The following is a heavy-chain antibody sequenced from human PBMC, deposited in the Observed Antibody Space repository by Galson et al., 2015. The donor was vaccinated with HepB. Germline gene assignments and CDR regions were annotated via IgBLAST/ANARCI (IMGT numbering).Heavy chain of an antibody. V-gene: IGHV3-21*01. CDR2: ISTGSTYT. D-gene: IGHD4-23*01. J-gene: IGHJ6*02. CDR1: GFTFGSYS. Sequence: SLRLSCATSGFTFGSYSMNWVRQAPGKGLEWVSAISTGSTYTHYTDSVKGRFTISRDDAKNSLDLQMSSLRGEDTAVYYCARSSGAHGGNFAMNIWGHGTTVIVS. CDR3: ARSSGAHGGNFAMNI.